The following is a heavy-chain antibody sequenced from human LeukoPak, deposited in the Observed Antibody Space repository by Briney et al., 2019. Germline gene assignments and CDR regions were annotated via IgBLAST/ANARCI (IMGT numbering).Heavy chain of an antibody. V-gene: IGHV3-23*01. Sequence: GGSLRLSCAASGFTFSSYAMSWVRQAPGKGLEWVSAISGSGGSTYYADSVKGRFTISRDNSKNTLYLQMNSLREEDTGVYYCAKDPRYCSSTSCPSRMYNWFDPWGQGTLVTVSS. J-gene: IGHJ5*02. CDR1: GFTFSSYA. CDR3: AKDPRYCSSTSCPSRMYNWFDP. CDR2: ISGSGGST. D-gene: IGHD2-2*01.